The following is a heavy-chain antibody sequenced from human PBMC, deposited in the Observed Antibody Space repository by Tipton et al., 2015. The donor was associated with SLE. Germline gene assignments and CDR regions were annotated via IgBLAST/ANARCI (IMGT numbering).Heavy chain of an antibody. Sequence: TLSLTCTVSGGSITNYYWSWIRQHPGKGLEGIGYIYYSGNTYYNPSLKSRVTISVDTSKNQFSLKLSSVTAADTAVYYCAVAVVPAGMDVWGQGTTVTVSS. CDR2: IYYSGNT. CDR3: AVAVVPAGMDV. J-gene: IGHJ6*02. D-gene: IGHD2-15*01. V-gene: IGHV4-59*01. CDR1: GGSITNYY.